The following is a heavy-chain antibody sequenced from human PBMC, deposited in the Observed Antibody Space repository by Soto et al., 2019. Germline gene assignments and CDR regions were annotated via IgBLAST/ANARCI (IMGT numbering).Heavy chain of an antibody. D-gene: IGHD2-15*01. Sequence: EVQLLESGGGLVQPGGSLRLSCAASGFTFSNYAMSWVRQAPGKGLEWVSAISGSGESTFYGDSVKGRFTVSRDNSENTLYLQMNSLGVEDTAEYYCAKGGGSCCFDCWGQGTLVTVSS. CDR1: GFTFSNYA. J-gene: IGHJ4*02. CDR3: AKGGGSCCFDC. V-gene: IGHV3-23*01. CDR2: ISGSGEST.